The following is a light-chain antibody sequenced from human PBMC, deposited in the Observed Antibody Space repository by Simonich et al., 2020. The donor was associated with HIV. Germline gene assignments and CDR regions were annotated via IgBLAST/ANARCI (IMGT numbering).Light chain of an antibody. CDR1: QGISSW. CDR2: AAS. J-gene: IGKJ2*01. Sequence: DIQMTQSPSSVSASVGDRVTIYGRASQGISSWLAWYQQKPGKAPKLLIYAASSLQGGVPSRFSGSGSGTEFTLTISSLQPDDFATYYCQQYNSYSYTFGQGTKLEIK. V-gene: IGKV1D-16*01. CDR3: QQYNSYSYT.